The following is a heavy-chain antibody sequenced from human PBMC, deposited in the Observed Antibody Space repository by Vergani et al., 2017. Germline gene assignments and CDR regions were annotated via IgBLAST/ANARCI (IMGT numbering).Heavy chain of an antibody. V-gene: IGHV3-30-3*01. CDR2: ISYDGSIK. J-gene: IGHJ4*02. Sequence: QVQLVESGGGVVQPGRSLRLSCAASGFTFSSYAMHWVRQAPGKGLEWVAVISYDGSIKYYADSVKGRFTISRDNSKNTLYLQMNSLRAEDTAVYYCARDWGPWDIVVVGNYWGQGTLVTVSS. CDR1: GFTFSSYA. D-gene: IGHD2-2*01. CDR3: ARDWGPWDIVVVGNY.